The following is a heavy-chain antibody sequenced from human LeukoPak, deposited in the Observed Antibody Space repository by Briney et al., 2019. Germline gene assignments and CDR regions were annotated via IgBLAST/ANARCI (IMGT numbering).Heavy chain of an antibody. D-gene: IGHD6-6*01. J-gene: IGHJ5*02. CDR3: ARGEYSSSSEWFDP. CDR2: MNPNSGNT. CDR1: GYTFTSYD. Sequence: GASVKVSCKASGYTFTSYDINWVRQATGQGLERMGWMNPNSGNTGNAQKFQGRVTMTRNTSISTAYMELSSLRSEDTAVYYCARGEYSSSSEWFDPWGQGTLVTVSS. V-gene: IGHV1-8*01.